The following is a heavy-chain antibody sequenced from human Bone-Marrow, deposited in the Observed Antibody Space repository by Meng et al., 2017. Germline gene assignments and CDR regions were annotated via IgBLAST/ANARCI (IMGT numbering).Heavy chain of an antibody. CDR1: GGSFSGYY. CDR3: ARAGSTEYDYVWGSYRYTDYYYGMDV. Sequence: SETLSLTCAVYGGSFSGYYWSWIRQPPGKGLEWIGEINHSGSTNYDPSLKSRVTISVDTSKNQFSLKLSSVTAADTAVYYCARAGSTEYDYVWGSYRYTDYYYGMDVWGQGTTVTVSS. D-gene: IGHD3-16*02. J-gene: IGHJ6*02. V-gene: IGHV4-34*01. CDR2: INHSGST.